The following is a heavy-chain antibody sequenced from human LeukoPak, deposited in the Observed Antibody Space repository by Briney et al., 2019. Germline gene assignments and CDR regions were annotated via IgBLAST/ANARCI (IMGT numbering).Heavy chain of an antibody. D-gene: IGHD5-24*01. V-gene: IGHV1-46*01. CDR3: ARVRDGYNDAYDI. CDR2: INPSGGST. CDR1: GYTFTNYN. Sequence: GASVKVSCKASGYTFTNYNTHWVRQAPGQGLEWMGIINPSGGSTNYAQNFQGRVTMTRDTSTSTVYMELSSLRSEDTAVYYCARVRDGYNDAYDIWGQGTMVTVPS. J-gene: IGHJ3*02.